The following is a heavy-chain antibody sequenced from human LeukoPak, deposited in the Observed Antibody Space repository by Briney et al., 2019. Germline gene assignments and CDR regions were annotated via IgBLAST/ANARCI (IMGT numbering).Heavy chain of an antibody. D-gene: IGHD1-7*01. CDR3: ARTHYSIGTDS. CDR2: IYHSGST. Sequence: SETLSLTCAVSGGSINGGGYSWNWIRQPPGKGLEWIGYIYHSGSTYYNPSLRSRVTLSVDRSKNQFSLKLSSVTAADTAVYYCARTHYSIGTDSWGQGTLVTVSS. CDR1: GGSINGGGYS. J-gene: IGHJ5*02. V-gene: IGHV4-30-2*01.